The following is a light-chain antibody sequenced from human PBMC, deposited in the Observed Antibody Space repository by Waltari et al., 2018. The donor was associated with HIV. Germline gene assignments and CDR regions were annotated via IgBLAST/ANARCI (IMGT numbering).Light chain of an antibody. CDR3: ASWDDSLSGWV. J-gene: IGLJ3*02. Sequence: QSVLIQAPSASGTPGQRVTLSCSGSDSSTGINYVYWYQQFPGMAPKLLIYRNHHRPSGVPDRFSGSKSGTSASLAISGLQSDDEADYYCASWDDSLSGWVFGGGTRLTVL. CDR1: DSSTGINY. V-gene: IGLV1-47*01. CDR2: RNH.